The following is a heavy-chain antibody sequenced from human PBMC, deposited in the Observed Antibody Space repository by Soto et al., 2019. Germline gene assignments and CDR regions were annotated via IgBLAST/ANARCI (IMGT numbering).Heavy chain of an antibody. J-gene: IGHJ4*02. V-gene: IGHV4-34*01. CDR3: ARVGTSHWFDY. CDR1: GGSFSGYY. D-gene: IGHD2-2*01. Sequence: SETLSLTCAVYGGSFSGYYWSWIRQPPGKGLEWIGEINHSGSTNYNPSLKSRVTISVDTSKNQFSLKLSSVTAADTAVYYCARVGTSHWFDYLGQGTMVTVSS. CDR2: INHSGST.